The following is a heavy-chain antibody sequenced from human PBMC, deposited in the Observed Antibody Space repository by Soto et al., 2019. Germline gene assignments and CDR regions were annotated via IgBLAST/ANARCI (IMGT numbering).Heavy chain of an antibody. CDR3: ARVGSSSEAFDS. D-gene: IGHD6-13*01. CDR2: IVVGSGNT. Sequence: GPSVKVSCKASGFTFTSSAVQWVRQARGQRLEWIGWIVVGSGNTNYAQKFQERVTITRDMSTSTAYMELSSLRSEDTAVYYCARVGSSSEAFDSWGQGTMVTVSS. J-gene: IGHJ3*02. CDR1: GFTFTSSA. V-gene: IGHV1-58*01.